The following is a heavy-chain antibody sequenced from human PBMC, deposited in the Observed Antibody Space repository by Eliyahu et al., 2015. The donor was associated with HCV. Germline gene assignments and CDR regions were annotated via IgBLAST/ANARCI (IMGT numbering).Heavy chain of an antibody. D-gene: IGHD2-15*01. J-gene: IGHJ3*02. CDR1: GYXFTSYY. V-gene: IGHV1-46*01. CDR2: INPSGGST. CDR3: ARAFLGSGGSCFSCPHDAFDI. Sequence: QVQLVQSGAEVKKPGASVKVSCKASGYXFTSYYXHWVRQAPGQGLEWMGIINPSGGSTSYAQKFQGRVTMTRDTSTSTVYMELSSLRSEDTAVYYCARAFLGSGGSCFSCPHDAFDIWGQGTMVTVSS.